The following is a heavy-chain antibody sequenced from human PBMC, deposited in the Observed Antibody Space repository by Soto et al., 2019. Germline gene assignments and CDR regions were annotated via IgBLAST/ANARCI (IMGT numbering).Heavy chain of an antibody. CDR3: AALKNYYYGMDV. Sequence: SVEVSCKXAGDTFSGYASSWVRQAPGQGLEWMGGIIPIFGTANYAQKFQGRVTITADESTSTAYMELSSLRSEDTAVYYCAALKNYYYGMDVWGQGTTVTVSS. CDR2: IIPIFGTA. CDR1: GDTFSGYA. J-gene: IGHJ6*02. V-gene: IGHV1-69*13.